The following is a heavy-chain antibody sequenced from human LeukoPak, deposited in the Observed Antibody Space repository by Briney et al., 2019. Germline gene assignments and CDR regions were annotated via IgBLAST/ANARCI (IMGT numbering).Heavy chain of an antibody. D-gene: IGHD6-13*01. V-gene: IGHV4-39*07. CDR2: IYYRGST. CDR3: AREGREAAFPKDY. Sequence: PSETLSLTCNVSNGSIDSIAYYWAWIRQSPGKGLEWIGSIYYRGSTYYSPSLKSRVTISVDTSKNQFSLRLSSVTAADTAVYYCAREGREAAFPKDYWGQGTLVTVSS. J-gene: IGHJ4*02. CDR1: NGSIDSIAYY.